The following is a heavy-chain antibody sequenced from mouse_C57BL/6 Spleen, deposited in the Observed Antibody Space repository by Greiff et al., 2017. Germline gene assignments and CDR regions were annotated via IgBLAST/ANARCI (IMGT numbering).Heavy chain of an antibody. Sequence: VQLVESGAELVKPGASVKISCKASGYAFSSYWMNWVKQRPGKGLEWIGQIYPGDGDTNYNGKFKGKATLTADKSSSTAYMQLSSLTSEDSAVYFCARSPLATEYFDVWGTGTTVTVSS. D-gene: IGHD1-1*01. CDR2: IYPGDGDT. J-gene: IGHJ1*03. CDR3: ARSPLATEYFDV. V-gene: IGHV1-80*01. CDR1: GYAFSSYW.